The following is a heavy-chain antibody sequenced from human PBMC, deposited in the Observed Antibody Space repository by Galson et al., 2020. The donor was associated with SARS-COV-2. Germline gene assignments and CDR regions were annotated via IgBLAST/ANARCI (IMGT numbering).Heavy chain of an antibody. Sequence: SGPTLVKPTQTLTLTCTFSGFSLSTSGMCVSWIRQPPGKALEWLALIDWDDDKYYSTSLKTRLTISKYTSKNQVVLTMTNMDPVDTATYYCARTSIAVDLGPYYYYGMDVWGQGTTVTVAS. D-gene: IGHD6-19*01. V-gene: IGHV2-70*01. CDR3: ARTSIAVDLGPYYYYGMDV. CDR2: IDWDDDK. CDR1: GFSLSTSGMC. J-gene: IGHJ6*02.